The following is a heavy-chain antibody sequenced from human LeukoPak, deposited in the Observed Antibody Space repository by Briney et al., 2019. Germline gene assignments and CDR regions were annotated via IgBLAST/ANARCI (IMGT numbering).Heavy chain of an antibody. CDR2: MNPNSGNT. CDR3: ARGPVGATGEDI. CDR1: RYTFTSYD. Sequence: GASVKVSCKASRYTFTSYDINWVRRATGQGLEWMGWMNPNSGNTGYAQKFQGRVTITRNTSISTAYMELSSLRSEDTAVYYCARGPVGATGEDIWGQGTMVTVSS. V-gene: IGHV1-8*03. D-gene: IGHD1-26*01. J-gene: IGHJ3*02.